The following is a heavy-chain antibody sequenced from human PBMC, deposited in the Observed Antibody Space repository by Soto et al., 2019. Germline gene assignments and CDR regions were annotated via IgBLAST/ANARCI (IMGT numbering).Heavy chain of an antibody. D-gene: IGHD2-21*02. V-gene: IGHV1-69*01. CDR2: NIPMLAET. Sequence: QVQLVQSGAEVRKPGSSVKVSCRASGGSFSDFAFSWVRQAPGQGLEWMGGNIPMLAETKYAQRFQGRITINADASTGTVYLALSSFTSNDSVVYYCARGGLVAVTAALSSYDDSTNSRFDSWGQGTLVSVSS. J-gene: IGHJ4*02. CDR3: ARGGLVAVTAALSSYDDSTNSRFDS. CDR1: GGSFSDFA.